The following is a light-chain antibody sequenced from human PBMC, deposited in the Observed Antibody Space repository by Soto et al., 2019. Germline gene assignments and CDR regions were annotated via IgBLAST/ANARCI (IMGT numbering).Light chain of an antibody. CDR1: SSNIGAGYD. CDR3: QSYDNSLSGPV. Sequence: QSVLTQPPSVSGAPGQRVTISCTGRSSNIGAGYDVNWYQQLPGTAPKLLIYGNNNRPSGVPDRFSGSKSGTSASLAITGLQAEDEADYYCQSYDNSLSGPVFGGGTKLTVL. V-gene: IGLV1-40*01. CDR2: GNN. J-gene: IGLJ2*01.